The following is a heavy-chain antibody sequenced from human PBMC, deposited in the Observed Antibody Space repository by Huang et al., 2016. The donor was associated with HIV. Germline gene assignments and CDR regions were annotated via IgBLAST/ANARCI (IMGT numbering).Heavy chain of an antibody. D-gene: IGHD6-19*01. CDR1: GGSISSSSYY. Sequence: LQLQESGPGLVKSSETLSLICTVSGGSISSSSYYWGWIRQPPGKGPEWIGSIYYMGNTDYNPPLKSRVTISVDTSKNQFSLKVNSVTAADTAVYYCARHGRVAGHYYNNMDVWGRGTTVTVSS. CDR3: ARHGRVAGHYYNNMDV. CDR2: IYYMGNT. V-gene: IGHV4-39*01. J-gene: IGHJ6*02.